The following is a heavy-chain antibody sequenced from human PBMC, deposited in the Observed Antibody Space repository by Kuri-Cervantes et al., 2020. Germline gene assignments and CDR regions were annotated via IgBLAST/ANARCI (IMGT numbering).Heavy chain of an antibody. Sequence: GGSLRLSCAASGFTFSSYGMHWVRQAPGKGLEWVAVISYDGSNKYYADSVKGRFTISRDNANNSLFLQMNSLRADDTAVYYCARDVTSFGVVTRYFDFWGQGTLVTVSS. J-gene: IGHJ4*02. CDR2: ISYDGSNK. V-gene: IGHV3-30*03. D-gene: IGHD3-3*01. CDR1: GFTFSSYG. CDR3: ARDVTSFGVVTRYFDF.